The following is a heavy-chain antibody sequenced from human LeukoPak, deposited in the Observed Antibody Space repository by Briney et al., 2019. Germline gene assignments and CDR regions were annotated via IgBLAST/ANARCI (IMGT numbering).Heavy chain of an antibody. D-gene: IGHD4-23*01. J-gene: IGHJ4*02. Sequence: SETLSLTCTVSGGSISSGGYYWSWIRQHPGKGLEWIGYIYYSGSTYYNPSLKSRVTVSVDTSKNQFSLKLSSVTAADTAVYYCARLNDYGGNSDYWGQGTLVTVSS. V-gene: IGHV4-31*03. CDR3: ARLNDYGGNSDY. CDR2: IYYSGST. CDR1: GGSISSGGYY.